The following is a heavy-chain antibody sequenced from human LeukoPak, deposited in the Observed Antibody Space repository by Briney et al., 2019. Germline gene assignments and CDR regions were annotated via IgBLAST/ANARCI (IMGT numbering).Heavy chain of an antibody. CDR1: GGSISSGDYY. D-gene: IGHD3-22*01. CDR3: ARYYYDSSGYYDWFDP. J-gene: IGHJ5*02. Sequence: PSETLSLTCTVSGGSISSGDYYWSWIRQPPGKGLEWIGYIYYSGSTYYNPSLKSRVTLSVDTSKNQFSLKLSSVTTADTAVYYCARYYYDSSGYYDWFDPWGQGTLVTVSS. CDR2: IYYSGST. V-gene: IGHV4-30-4*08.